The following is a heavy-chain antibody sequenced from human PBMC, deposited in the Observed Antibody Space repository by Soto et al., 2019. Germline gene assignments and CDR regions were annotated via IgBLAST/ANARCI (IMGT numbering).Heavy chain of an antibody. CDR2: IIPMFGTA. CDR1: GGTFNFYA. CDR3: SKEGPYDYVWGTIRKFDY. J-gene: IGHJ4*02. Sequence: QVLLVQSGAEVKKPGSSVTVSCKASGGTFNFYAISWVRQAPGQGLEWMGGIIPMFGTANYTQQVQGRVTITADESTSTVYMAVNRLRSDDTAVYYCSKEGPYDYVWGTIRKFDYWGQGTLVTVAS. D-gene: IGHD3-16*01. V-gene: IGHV1-69*01.